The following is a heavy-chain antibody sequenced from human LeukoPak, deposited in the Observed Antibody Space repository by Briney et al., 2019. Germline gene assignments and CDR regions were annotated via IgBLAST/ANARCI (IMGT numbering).Heavy chain of an antibody. V-gene: IGHV3-48*03. Sequence: QAGGSLRLSCAASGFTFSSYEMNWVRQAPGKGLEGVSYTSSSGSTIYYADSVKGRFTISRDNAKNSLYLQMNSLRAEDTAVYYCARTRYYDSSGYYFDDAFDIWGQGTMVTVSS. CDR1: GFTFSSYE. D-gene: IGHD3-22*01. J-gene: IGHJ3*02. CDR2: TSSSGSTI. CDR3: ARTRYYDSSGYYFDDAFDI.